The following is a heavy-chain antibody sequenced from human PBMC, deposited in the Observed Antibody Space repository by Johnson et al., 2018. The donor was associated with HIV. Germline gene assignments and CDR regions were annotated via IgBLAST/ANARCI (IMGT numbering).Heavy chain of an antibody. D-gene: IGHD3-16*01. CDR1: GFTFNDYG. V-gene: IGHV3-30-3*01. CDR2: ISYDGTNE. J-gene: IGHJ3*02. Sequence: QVQLVESGGGVVQPGRSLRLSCAASGFTFNDYGMHWVRQAPGKGLEWVAVISYDGTNEYYADSVKGRFTISRDNSKNTLYLQMNSLRAEDTAVYYCARDWGTRGWDDAFDIWGQGTMVTVSS. CDR3: ARDWGTRGWDDAFDI.